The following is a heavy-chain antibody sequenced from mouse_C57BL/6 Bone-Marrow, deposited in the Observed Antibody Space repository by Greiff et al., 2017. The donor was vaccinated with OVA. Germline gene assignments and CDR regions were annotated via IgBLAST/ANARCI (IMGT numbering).Heavy chain of an antibody. J-gene: IGHJ3*01. CDR1: GYAFSSSW. V-gene: IGHV1-82*01. CDR2: IYPGDGDT. CDR3: ARSYGSSLAWFAY. Sequence: VQLQQSGPELVKPRASVKISCKASGYAFSSSWMNWVKQRPGKGLEWIGRIYPGDGDTNYNGKFKGKATLTADKSSSTAYMQLSSLTSEDSAVYFCARSYGSSLAWFAYWGQGTLVTVSA. D-gene: IGHD1-1*01.